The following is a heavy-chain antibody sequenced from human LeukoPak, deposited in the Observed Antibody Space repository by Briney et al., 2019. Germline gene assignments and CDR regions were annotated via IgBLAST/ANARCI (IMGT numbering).Heavy chain of an antibody. Sequence: GGSLRLSCAASGFTFSNYSMAWVRQAPGKGLEWVSFISSSSSYIYYADSVKGRFTISRDNAKNSLYLQMNSLRTEDTALYYCAHTVSPRYFQFWGQGTLVTVSS. CDR2: ISSSSSYI. J-gene: IGHJ1*01. D-gene: IGHD4-17*01. V-gene: IGHV3-21*01. CDR3: AHTVSPRYFQF. CDR1: GFTFSNYS.